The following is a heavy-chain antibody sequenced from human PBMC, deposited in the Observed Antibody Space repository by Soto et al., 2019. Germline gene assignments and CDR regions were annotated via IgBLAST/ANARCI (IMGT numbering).Heavy chain of an antibody. CDR1: GDSVSSNSAA. Sequence: SQTLSLTCAISGDSVSSNSAAWNWIRQSPSRGLEWLGRAYYRSKWYNDYAVSVKSRITINPDTSKNQFSLKLSSVTAADTAVYYCARVSRGCTNGVCYTDYYYYMDVWGKGTTVTVSS. J-gene: IGHJ6*03. V-gene: IGHV6-1*01. D-gene: IGHD2-8*01. CDR2: AYYRSKWYN. CDR3: ARVSRGCTNGVCYTDYYYYMDV.